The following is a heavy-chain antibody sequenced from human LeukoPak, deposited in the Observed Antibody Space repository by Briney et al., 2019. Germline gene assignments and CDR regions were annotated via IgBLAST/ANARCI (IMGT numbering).Heavy chain of an antibody. CDR3: SRTLITQNYYFYGMDV. V-gene: IGHV1-2*02. CDR1: GYSFTGYY. CDR2: INPNSGAT. D-gene: IGHD1-14*01. Sequence: GASVKVSCKASGYSFTGYYVHWVRQAPGQGLEWVGWINPNSGATTSAQQFQGRVSMTRDTSISTAYMELSGLKSDDTAVYYCSRTLITQNYYFYGMDVWGQGTTVTVSS. J-gene: IGHJ6*02.